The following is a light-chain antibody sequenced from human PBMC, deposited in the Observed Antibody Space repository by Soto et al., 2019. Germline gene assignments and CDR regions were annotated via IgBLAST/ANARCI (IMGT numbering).Light chain of an antibody. CDR1: QSVSIY. CDR3: QQYGDWPGA. CDR2: DAS. V-gene: IGKV3-11*01. Sequence: EIVLAQSPATLSLSPGERATLSCRASQSVSIYLAWYQQKPGQAPRLLIYDASNRATGIPARFSGSGSGTEFSLTISSLQSEDFAVYSCQQYGDWPGAFGGGTKVEIK. J-gene: IGKJ4*01.